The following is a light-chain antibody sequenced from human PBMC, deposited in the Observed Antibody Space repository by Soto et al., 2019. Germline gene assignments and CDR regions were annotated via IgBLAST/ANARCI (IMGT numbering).Light chain of an antibody. J-gene: IGKJ2*01. V-gene: IGKV1-5*02. Sequence: ETKIPKTPSTLPQLVGAGVPFLSRATEYIVYFLAWYQRPPGKAPQLLISDASKLQGGVPSRFSGSGAGTEFTLTITSLQADDFATYYCQHYKSFPYTFGPGTKLDI. CDR3: QHYKSFPYT. CDR2: DAS. CDR1: EYIVYF.